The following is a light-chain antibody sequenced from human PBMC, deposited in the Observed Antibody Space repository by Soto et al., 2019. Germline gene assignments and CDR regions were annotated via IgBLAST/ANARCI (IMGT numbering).Light chain of an antibody. CDR3: QVWDRKSDDDV. Sequence: SYELTQPPSVSVAPGQTVRVTCGGRNIGSKSVHWYQQKAGQAPVLVVYDDSDRPSGIPERFSGSNSDNTATLTITRVEGGDEAGYHCQVWDRKSDDDVYGRGTKLTVL. V-gene: IGLV3-21*02. J-gene: IGLJ1*01. CDR1: NIGSKS. CDR2: DDS.